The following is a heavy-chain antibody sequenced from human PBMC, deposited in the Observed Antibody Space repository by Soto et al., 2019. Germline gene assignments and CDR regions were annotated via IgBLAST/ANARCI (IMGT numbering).Heavy chain of an antibody. D-gene: IGHD3-22*01. J-gene: IGHJ4*02. Sequence: KPSETLSLTCAVYGGSFSGYYWSWIRQPPGKGLEWIGEINHSGSTNYNPSLKSRVTISVDTSKNQFSLKLSSVTAADTAVYYCARSPDSSGYYYGDFDYWGQGTLVTVSS. V-gene: IGHV4-34*01. CDR1: GGSFSGYY. CDR2: INHSGST. CDR3: ARSPDSSGYYYGDFDY.